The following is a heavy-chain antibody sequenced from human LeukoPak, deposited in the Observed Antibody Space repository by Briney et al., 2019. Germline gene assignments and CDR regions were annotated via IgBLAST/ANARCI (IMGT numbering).Heavy chain of an antibody. J-gene: IGHJ4*02. Sequence: SGTLSLTCAVSGGSINNNDWWDWWSWVRQPPGEGLEGIGEIFHSGSSNYNPSLKSRVTISVDKSKNQFSLKLSSVTAADTAVYYCASGTIAVAGIFDYWGQGILVTVSS. CDR1: GGSINNNDWWDW. D-gene: IGHD6-19*01. CDR2: IFHSGSS. V-gene: IGHV4-4*02. CDR3: ASGTIAVAGIFDY.